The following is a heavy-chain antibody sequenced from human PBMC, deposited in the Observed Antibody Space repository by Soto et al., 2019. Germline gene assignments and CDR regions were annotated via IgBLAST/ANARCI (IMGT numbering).Heavy chain of an antibody. CDR3: AAGAIFGVVPLDY. CDR1: GGSISSGGYS. D-gene: IGHD3-3*01. Sequence: QLQLQESGSGLVKPSQTLSLTCAVSGGSISSGGYSWSWIRQPPGKGLEWIGYIYHSGSTYYNPSLKSRVTISVDRSKNKFSLKLSSVTAADKAVYYCAAGAIFGVVPLDYWGQGTLVTVSS. CDR2: IYHSGST. V-gene: IGHV4-30-2*01. J-gene: IGHJ4*02.